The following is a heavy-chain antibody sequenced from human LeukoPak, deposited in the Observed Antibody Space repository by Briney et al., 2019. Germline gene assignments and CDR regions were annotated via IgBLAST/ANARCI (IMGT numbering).Heavy chain of an antibody. CDR3: ARDASGGGIMDY. CDR2: MYSDGRT. CDR1: GFTVSSNY. V-gene: IGHV3-53*01. Sequence: GGSLRLSCAASGFTVSSNYMNWVRQAPGKGLKWVSAMYSDGRTYYADSVKGRFTISRDKSKNTLYVQMNSLRAEDTAVYFCARDASGGGIMDYWGQGTLVTVSS. J-gene: IGHJ4*02. D-gene: IGHD3-16*01.